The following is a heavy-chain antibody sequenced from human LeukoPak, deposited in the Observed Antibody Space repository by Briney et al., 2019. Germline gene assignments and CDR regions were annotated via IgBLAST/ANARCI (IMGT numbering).Heavy chain of an antibody. Sequence: PSKTLSLTCTVSGGSVNSGDYDWNWIRQPPGKGMEWIGYIFYNGTTNYSPSLKSRVTISVDTSKNQFSLKLNSVTTADTALYYCARDRSPLGAAGIDYWGQGILVTVSS. CDR3: ARDRSPLGAAGIDY. J-gene: IGHJ4*02. CDR1: GGSVNSGDYD. CDR2: IFYNGTT. D-gene: IGHD6-13*01. V-gene: IGHV4-61*08.